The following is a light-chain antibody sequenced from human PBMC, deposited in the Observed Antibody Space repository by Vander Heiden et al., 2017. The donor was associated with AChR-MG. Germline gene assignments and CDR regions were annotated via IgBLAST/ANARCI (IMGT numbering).Light chain of an antibody. CDR1: GSDVGRYNL. CDR2: EVN. CDR3: CSYAGSTSHWV. J-gene: IGLJ3*02. V-gene: IGLV2-23*02. Sequence: QSALTQPASVSGSPAQSIPLPCTGHGSDVGRYNLVAWYRQHPGRAPQLMIYEVNKRPSGISTRFSGSKSGNTASLTISGLQAEDEADYYCCSYAGSTSHWVFGGGTKLTVL.